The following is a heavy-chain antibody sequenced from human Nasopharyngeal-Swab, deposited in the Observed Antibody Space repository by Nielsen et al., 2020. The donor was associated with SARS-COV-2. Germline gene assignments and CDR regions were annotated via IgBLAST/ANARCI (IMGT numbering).Heavy chain of an antibody. CDR3: ARESIAAAGRDFDY. D-gene: IGHD6-13*01. CDR1: GYTFTGYY. Sequence: ASVKVSCKASGYTFTGYYMHWVRQAPGQGLEWMGRINPNSGGTNYAQKFQGRVTMTRVTSISTGYMELSRLRSDDTAVYYCARESIAAAGRDFDYWGQGTLVTVSS. CDR2: INPNSGGT. V-gene: IGHV1-2*06. J-gene: IGHJ4*02.